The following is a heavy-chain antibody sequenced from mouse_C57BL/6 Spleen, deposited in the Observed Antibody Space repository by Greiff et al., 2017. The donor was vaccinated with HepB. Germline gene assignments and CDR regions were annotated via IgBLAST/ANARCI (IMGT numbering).Heavy chain of an antibody. Sequence: QVQLQQPGAELVKPGASVKLSCKASGYTFTSYWMQWVKQRPGQGLEWIGEIDPSDSYTNYNQKFKGKATLTVDTSSSTAYMQLSSLTSEDSAVYYCARGLSYYSNVYYAMDYWGQRTSVTVSS. J-gene: IGHJ4*01. CDR1: GYTFTSYW. CDR2: IDPSDSYT. D-gene: IGHD2-5*01. V-gene: IGHV1-50*01. CDR3: ARGLSYYSNVYYAMDY.